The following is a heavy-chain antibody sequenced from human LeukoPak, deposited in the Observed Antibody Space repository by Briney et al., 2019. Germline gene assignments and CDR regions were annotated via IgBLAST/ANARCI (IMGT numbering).Heavy chain of an antibody. CDR1: GFTFSAYA. J-gene: IGHJ4*02. CDR2: IAGSSGYI. D-gene: IGHD2-21*02. V-gene: IGHV3-21*01. CDR3: ARDRGAYCGGDCYLGFDY. Sequence: AGSLTLSCEASGFTFSAYAMSWVRQAPGKGLEWVSSIAGSSGYISYADSVKGRFTISRDNAKKSLYLQMTSLTAEDTAVYYCARDRGAYCGGDCYLGFDYWGQGTLVTVSS.